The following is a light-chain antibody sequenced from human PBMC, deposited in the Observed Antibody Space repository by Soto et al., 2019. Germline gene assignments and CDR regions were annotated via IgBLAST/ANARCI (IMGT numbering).Light chain of an antibody. CDR1: QSISSW. CDR3: QQYNSYSWT. Sequence: DLQITQSSSTLSASVGDRVTITLRASQSISSWLAWYQQRPGKAPKLLIYDVSGLESGVPSRFSGSGSGTEFTLTITSLQPDDFATYYCQQYNSYSWTFGQGTKVDIK. J-gene: IGKJ1*01. CDR2: DVS. V-gene: IGKV1-5*01.